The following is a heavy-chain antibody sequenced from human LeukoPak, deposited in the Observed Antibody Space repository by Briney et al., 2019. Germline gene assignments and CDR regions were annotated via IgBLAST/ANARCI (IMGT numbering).Heavy chain of an antibody. CDR3: ARDNGRGYPVYFAY. V-gene: IGHV1-2*02. CDR2: INPIGGGT. Sequence: AASVKVSCKASGYSFTGYYIHWVRQAPGQGLEWMGWINPIGGGTNYAQKFQGRVTMTRDTPITTAYMEMSSLRSDDTAVYYCARDNGRGYPVYFAYWGQGTLVTVSS. J-gene: IGHJ4*02. CDR1: GYSFTGYY. D-gene: IGHD3-22*01.